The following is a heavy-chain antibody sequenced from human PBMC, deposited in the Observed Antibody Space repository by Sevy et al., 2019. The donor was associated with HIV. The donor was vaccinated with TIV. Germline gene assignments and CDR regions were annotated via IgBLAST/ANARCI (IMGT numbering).Heavy chain of an antibody. D-gene: IGHD4-17*01. CDR1: GLTFTDAW. V-gene: IGHV3-15*01. CDR3: TTDREYSDFKGGFDY. J-gene: IGHJ4*02. CDR2: IRSNTDGGTT. Sequence: GGSLRPSCAASGLTFTDAWMAWVRQAPGKGLEWVGRIRSNTDGGTTEYAAPLKGRFTISRDDSKNTLYLQMNILKSADTAVYYCTTDREYSDFKGGFDYWGRGALVTVSS.